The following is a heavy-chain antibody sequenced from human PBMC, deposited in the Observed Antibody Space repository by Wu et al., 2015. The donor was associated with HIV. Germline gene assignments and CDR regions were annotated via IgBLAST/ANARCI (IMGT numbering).Heavy chain of an antibody. Sequence: QVQLVQSGAEMKKSGSSVKVSCKASGGTFSSYAISWVRQAPGQGLEWMGGIIPIFGTANYAQKFQGRVTITTDESTSTAYMELSSLRSEDTAVYYCARSLAYSSSWYLPALDYWGQGTLVTVSS. D-gene: IGHD6-13*01. J-gene: IGHJ4*02. CDR3: ARSLAYSSSWYLPALDY. CDR2: IIPIFGTA. CDR1: GGTFSSYA. V-gene: IGHV1-69*05.